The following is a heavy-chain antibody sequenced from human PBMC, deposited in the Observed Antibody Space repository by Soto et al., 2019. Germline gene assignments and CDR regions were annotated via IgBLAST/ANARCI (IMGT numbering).Heavy chain of an antibody. J-gene: IGHJ4*02. V-gene: IGHV3-7*03. CDR2: MKKDGSEK. CDR3: AKLGSGYYTGLYFDY. CDR1: GFSFGDYW. Sequence: WSLRLSCAASGFSFGDYWMSWVRQAPGKGLEWVAHMKKDGSEKYYVDSVKGRFTVSRDNTKSSLYLQMSSLRAEDTAVYYCAKLGSGYYTGLYFDYWGQGNLVTVSS. D-gene: IGHD3-3*01.